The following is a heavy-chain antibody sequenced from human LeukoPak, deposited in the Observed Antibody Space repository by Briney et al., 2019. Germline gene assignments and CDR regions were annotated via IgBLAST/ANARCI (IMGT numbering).Heavy chain of an antibody. CDR1: GGSISSGSYY. J-gene: IGHJ4*02. D-gene: IGHD1-1*01. CDR2: IYTSGTT. Sequence: SETLSLTCTVSGGSISSGSYYWSWIRQPAGKGLEWIGRIYTSGTTHYNPSLKSRVTISIDTSKNHFSLKLSSVTAADTAVYYCARGNWNDVVGYYFDYWGQGTLVTVSS. CDR3: ARGNWNDVVGYYFDY. V-gene: IGHV4-61*02.